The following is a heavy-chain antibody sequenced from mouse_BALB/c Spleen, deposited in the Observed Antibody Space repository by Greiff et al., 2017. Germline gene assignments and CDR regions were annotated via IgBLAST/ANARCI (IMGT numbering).Heavy chain of an antibody. D-gene: IGHD1-2*01. Sequence: EVQRVESGGGLVQPKGSLKLSCAASGFTFNTYAMNWVRQAPGKGLEWVARIRSKSNNYATYYADSVKDRFTISRDDSQSMLYLQMNNLKTEDTAMYYCVRSSLLTWFAYWGQGTLVTVSA. CDR2: IRSKSNNYAT. CDR3: VRSSLLTWFAY. J-gene: IGHJ3*01. CDR1: GFTFNTYA. V-gene: IGHV10-1*02.